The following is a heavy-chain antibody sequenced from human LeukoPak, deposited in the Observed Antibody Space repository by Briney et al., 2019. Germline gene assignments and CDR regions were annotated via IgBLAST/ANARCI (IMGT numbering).Heavy chain of an antibody. CDR3: ARSRAVAGTSYFDY. D-gene: IGHD6-19*01. V-gene: IGHV1-18*01. CDR2: ISAYNGNT. Sequence: GASVKVSCKASGYTFTSYGISWVRQAPGQGLEWMGWISAYNGNTNYAQKLQGRVTMTTDTSTSTAYMELRSLRSDDTAVYYRARSRAVAGTSYFDYWGQGTLVTVSS. J-gene: IGHJ4*02. CDR1: GYTFTSYG.